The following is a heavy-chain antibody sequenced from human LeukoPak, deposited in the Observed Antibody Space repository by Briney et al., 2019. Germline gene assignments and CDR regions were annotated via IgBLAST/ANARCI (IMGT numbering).Heavy chain of an antibody. D-gene: IGHD3-22*01. CDR1: GGTFSSYA. CDR3: ASRIYGYYDSSGYSHYYYYYGMDV. Sequence: ASVKVSCKASGGTFSSYAISWERQAPGQGLEWMGGIIPIFGTANYAQKFQGRVTITADESTSTAYMELSSLRSEDTAVYYCASRIYGYYDSSGYSHYYYYYGMDVWGQGTTVTVSS. J-gene: IGHJ6*02. CDR2: IIPIFGTA. V-gene: IGHV1-69*13.